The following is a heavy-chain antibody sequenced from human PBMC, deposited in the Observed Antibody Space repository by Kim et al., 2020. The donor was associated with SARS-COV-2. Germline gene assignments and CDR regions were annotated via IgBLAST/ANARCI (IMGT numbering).Heavy chain of an antibody. V-gene: IGHV1-18*01. CDR1: GYTFTSYG. Sequence: ASVKVSCKASGYTFTSYGISWVRQAPGQALEWMGWISAYNGNTNYAQKLQGRVTMTTDTSTSTAYMELRSLRSDDTAVYYCARDRRITIFGVVTHGYYYYYMDVWGKGTTVTVSS. CDR3: ARDRRITIFGVVTHGYYYYYMDV. CDR2: ISAYNGNT. J-gene: IGHJ6*03. D-gene: IGHD3-3*01.